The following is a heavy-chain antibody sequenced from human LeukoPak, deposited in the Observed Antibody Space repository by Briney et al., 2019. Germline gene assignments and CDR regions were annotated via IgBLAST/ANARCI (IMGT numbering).Heavy chain of an antibody. Sequence: ASVTVSCKVSGYTLTELSMHWVRQAPGKGLEWMGGFDPEDGETIYAQKFQGRVTMTEDTSTDTAYMELSSLRSEDTAVYYCATGRELWGPYYFDYWGQGTLVTVPS. J-gene: IGHJ4*02. V-gene: IGHV1-24*01. D-gene: IGHD1-26*01. CDR2: FDPEDGET. CDR3: ATGRELWGPYYFDY. CDR1: GYTLTELS.